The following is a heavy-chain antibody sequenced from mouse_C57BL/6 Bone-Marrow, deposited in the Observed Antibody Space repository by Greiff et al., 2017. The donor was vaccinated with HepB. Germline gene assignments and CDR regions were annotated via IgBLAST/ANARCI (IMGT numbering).Heavy chain of an antibody. V-gene: IGHV5-6*01. CDR1: GFTFSTSG. Sequence: VQLKESGGDLVKPGGSLKLSCAASGFTFSTSGMSWVRQTPDKRLEWVATINTGGTYTYYADSVGWRFTISSDTAKNTLFLLMSSLKSEDSAIYYCARDRFDYYFDYWGQGTTLTVSS. CDR2: INTGGTYT. J-gene: IGHJ2*01. CDR3: ARDRFDYYFDY.